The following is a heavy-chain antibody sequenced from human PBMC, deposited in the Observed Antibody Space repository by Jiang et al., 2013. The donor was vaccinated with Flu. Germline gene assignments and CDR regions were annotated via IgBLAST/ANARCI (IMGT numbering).Heavy chain of an antibody. CDR2: IIPIFGTA. CDR1: GYTFTSYD. V-gene: IGHV1-69*01. CDR3: ARTSYQLLYDYYYYYMDV. D-gene: IGHD2-2*02. Sequence: SGYTFTSYDISWVRQAPGQGLEWMGGIIPIFGTANYAQKFQGRVTITADESTSTAYMELSSLRSEDTAVYYCARTSYQLLYDYYYYYMDVWGKGTTVTVSS. J-gene: IGHJ6*03.